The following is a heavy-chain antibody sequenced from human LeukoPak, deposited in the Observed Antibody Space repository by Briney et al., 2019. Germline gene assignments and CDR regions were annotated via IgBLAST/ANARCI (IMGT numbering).Heavy chain of an antibody. J-gene: IGHJ5*02. D-gene: IGHD3-3*01. CDR1: GFTFSKSR. CDR2: IMEDGSVQ. V-gene: IGHV3-7*01. Sequence: GGSLRLSCAASGFTFSKSRMIWVRQAPGKGLEWVACIMEDGSVQKYVDSVRGRFTISRDNARSSLYLQMNSLRVEDTAVYYCARGEYYDFWSGLDPWGQGTLVTVSS. CDR3: ARGEYYDFWSGLDP.